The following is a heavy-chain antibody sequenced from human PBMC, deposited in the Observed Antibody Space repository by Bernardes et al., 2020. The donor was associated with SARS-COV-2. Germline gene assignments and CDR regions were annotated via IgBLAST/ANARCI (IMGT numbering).Heavy chain of an antibody. CDR1: GGSISSGSYY. Sequence: SETLSLTCTVSGGSISSGSYYWSWIRPPAGKGLEWIGRIYTSGSTNYNPSLKSRVTISVDTSKNQFSLKLSSVTAADTAVYYCAREGGWRNGAFDIWGQGTMVTVSS. D-gene: IGHD6-19*01. V-gene: IGHV4-61*02. CDR2: IYTSGST. CDR3: AREGGWRNGAFDI. J-gene: IGHJ3*02.